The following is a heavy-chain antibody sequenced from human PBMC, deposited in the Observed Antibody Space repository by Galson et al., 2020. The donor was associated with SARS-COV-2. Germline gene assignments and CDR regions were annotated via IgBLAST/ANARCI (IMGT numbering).Heavy chain of an antibody. D-gene: IGHD2-15*01. CDR3: ARVGVVGATWYYFDY. CDR1: GFIFNTYS. V-gene: IGHV3-30-3*01. CDR2: ISYDGTTQ. J-gene: IGHJ4*02. Sequence: SLRLSCAASGFIFNTYSLHWVRQAPGRGLEWMAVISYDGTTQYYADSVKGRFTISRDNSKNTLYMQMNSLRVEDTAVYYCARVGVVGATWYYFDYWGLGTLVTVSS.